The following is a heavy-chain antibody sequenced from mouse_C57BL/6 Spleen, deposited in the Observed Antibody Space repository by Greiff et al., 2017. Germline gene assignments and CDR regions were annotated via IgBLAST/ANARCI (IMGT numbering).Heavy chain of an antibody. CDR3: ARDSLYAMDY. D-gene: IGHD6-2*01. J-gene: IGHJ4*01. Sequence: VQLQQSGAELVKPGASVKLSCKASGYAFSSYWMNWVKQRPGKGLEWIGQIYPGDGDTNYNGQFKGKATVTADKSSSTAYMQRSSLTSEDSAVYFSARDSLYAMDYWGQGTSVTFAS. CDR1: GYAFSSYW. CDR2: IYPGDGDT. V-gene: IGHV1-80*01.